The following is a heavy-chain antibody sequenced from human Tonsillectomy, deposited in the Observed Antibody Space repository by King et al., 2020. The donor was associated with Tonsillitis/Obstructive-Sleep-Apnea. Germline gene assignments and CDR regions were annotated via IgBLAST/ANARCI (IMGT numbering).Heavy chain of an antibody. CDR3: ARERDRDDVLRYSFEDY. D-gene: IGHD3-9*01. V-gene: IGHV1-18*01. Sequence: VQLVESGAEVKKPGASVKVSCKASGYNFNGYSISWVRQAPGQGLEWMGWISVYSGKTKYAQRFQGRVTLTTDTSASTAYMEVTGLRSDDTAVYYCARERDRDDVLRYSFEDYWGQGTLVTVSS. J-gene: IGHJ4*02. CDR1: GYNFNGYS. CDR2: ISVYSGKT.